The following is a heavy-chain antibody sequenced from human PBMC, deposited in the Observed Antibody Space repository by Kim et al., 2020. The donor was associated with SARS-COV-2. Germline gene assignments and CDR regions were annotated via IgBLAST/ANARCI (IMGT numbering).Heavy chain of an antibody. V-gene: IGHV3-30*03. CDR1: GFTFSSYG. CDR3: ALVADSSSWYEAFDI. D-gene: IGHD6-13*01. CDR2: ISYDGSNK. J-gene: IGHJ3*02. Sequence: GGSLRLSCAASGFTFSSYGMHWVRQAPGKGLEWVAVISYDGSNKYYADSVKGRFTISRDNSKNTLYLQMNSLRADDTAVYYCALVADSSSWYEAFDIWGQGTMVTVSS.